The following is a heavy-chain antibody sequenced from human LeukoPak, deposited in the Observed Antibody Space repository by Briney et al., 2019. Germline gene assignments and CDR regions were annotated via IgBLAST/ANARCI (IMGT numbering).Heavy chain of an antibody. J-gene: IGHJ4*02. CDR3: ARDLSSVPGSYFY. CDR2: IIPIFGTA. V-gene: IGHV1-69*05. D-gene: IGHD3-10*01. Sequence: ASVKVSCKASGGTFSSYAISWVRQAPGQGLEGMGGIIPIFGTANYAQKFQGRVTMTRDTSTSTVYMELSSLRSEDTAVYYCARDLSSVPGSYFYWGQGTLVTVSS. CDR1: GGTFSSYA.